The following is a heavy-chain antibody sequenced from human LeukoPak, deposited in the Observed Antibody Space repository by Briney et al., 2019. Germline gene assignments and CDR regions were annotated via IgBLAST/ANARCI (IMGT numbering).Heavy chain of an antibody. V-gene: IGHV4-30-2*01. Sequence: SETLSLTCAVSGGSISSGGYSWSWIRQPPGKGLEWIGYIYHSGSTYYNPSLKSRVTMSVDTSKNQFSLKLSSVTAADTAVYYCARDDLRRYYYYMDVWGKGTTVTVSS. CDR1: GGSISSGGYS. CDR3: ARDDLRRYYYYMDV. CDR2: IYHSGST. J-gene: IGHJ6*03.